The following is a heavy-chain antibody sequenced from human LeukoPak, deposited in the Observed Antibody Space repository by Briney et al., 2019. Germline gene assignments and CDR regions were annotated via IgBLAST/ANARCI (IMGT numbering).Heavy chain of an antibody. D-gene: IGHD3-10*01. V-gene: IGHV5-10-1*01. CDR1: GSRFTSYW. Sequence: GESLKISFKGSGSRFTSYWISWVRPMPGKGLEWMGRIDPSDSYTNYSPSFQGHVTISADKSISTAYLQWSSLKASDTAMYYCASLPPRGFGELPWGQGTLVTVSS. J-gene: IGHJ5*02. CDR2: IDPSDSYT. CDR3: ASLPPRGFGELP.